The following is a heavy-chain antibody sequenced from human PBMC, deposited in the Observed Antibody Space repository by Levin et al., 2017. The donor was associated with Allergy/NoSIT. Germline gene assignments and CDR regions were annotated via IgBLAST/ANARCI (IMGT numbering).Heavy chain of an antibody. Sequence: GGSLRLSCAASGFTFSSYSMNWVRQAPGKGLEWVSYISSSSSTIYYADSVKGRFTISRDNAKNSLYLQMNSLRDEDTAVYYCARDLSSSGWYSYYGMDVWGQGTTVTVSS. CDR3: ARDLSSSGWYSYYGMDV. CDR2: ISSSSSTI. CDR1: GFTFSSYS. J-gene: IGHJ6*02. D-gene: IGHD6-19*01. V-gene: IGHV3-48*02.